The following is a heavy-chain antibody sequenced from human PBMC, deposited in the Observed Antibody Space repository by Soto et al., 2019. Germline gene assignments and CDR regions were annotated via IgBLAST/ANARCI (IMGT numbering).Heavy chain of an antibody. Sequence: LRLSCAASGFTFSSYAMHWVRQAPGKGLEWVAVISYDGSNKYYADSVKGRFTISRDNSKNTLYLQMNSLRAEDTAVYYCARDPSPYDFWSGYQGWFDPWGQGTLVTVSS. J-gene: IGHJ5*02. D-gene: IGHD3-3*01. V-gene: IGHV3-30-3*01. CDR2: ISYDGSNK. CDR1: GFTFSSYA. CDR3: ARDPSPYDFWSGYQGWFDP.